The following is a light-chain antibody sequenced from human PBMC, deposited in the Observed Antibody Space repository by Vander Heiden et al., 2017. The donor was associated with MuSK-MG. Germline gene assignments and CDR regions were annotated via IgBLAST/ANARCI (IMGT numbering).Light chain of an antibody. J-gene: IGLJ2*01. V-gene: IGLV2-14*03. CDR1: SRDVVGYHY. CDR2: DGS. Sequence: SPLTLPAPLSGSPVPSTPTSCTGTSRDVVGYHYVSWYQQYLGKAPKLMIYDGSNRPAGVSSRFSGSKASNTASLTISGRQAEDEADYYCSSYTSSSTVVFGGGTKLTVL. CDR3: SSYTSSSTVV.